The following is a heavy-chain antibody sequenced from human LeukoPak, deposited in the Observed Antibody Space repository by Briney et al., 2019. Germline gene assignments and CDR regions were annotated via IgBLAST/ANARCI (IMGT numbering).Heavy chain of an antibody. CDR3: ARDQTSKGDAFDI. CDR2: IHYSGST. V-gene: IGHV4-59*01. CDR1: GGSISSYY. J-gene: IGHJ3*02. Sequence: SETLSLTCIVSGGSISSYYWSWIRQPPGKGLEWIGYIHYSGSTNYNPSLKSRVTISIDTSKNQFSLKLSSVTAADTAVYYCARDQTSKGDAFDIWGQGTMVTVSS.